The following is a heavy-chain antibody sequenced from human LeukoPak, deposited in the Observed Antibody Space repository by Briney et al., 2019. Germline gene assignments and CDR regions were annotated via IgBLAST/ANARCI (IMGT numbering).Heavy chain of an antibody. V-gene: IGHV5-51*01. D-gene: IGHD3-10*01. Sequence: GESLKISCKGSGYSFTNYWIDWVRQMPGKGLEWMGIIYPGDSDTRYSPSFQGQVSISADKSISAAYLQWSSLKAPDTAMYYCATGSCSDYFDYWGQGTLVTVSS. CDR2: IYPGDSDT. CDR1: GYSFTNYW. J-gene: IGHJ4*02. CDR3: ATGSCSDYFDY.